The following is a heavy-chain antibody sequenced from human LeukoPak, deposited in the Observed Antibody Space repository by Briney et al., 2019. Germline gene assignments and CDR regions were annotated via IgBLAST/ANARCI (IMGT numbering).Heavy chain of an antibody. Sequence: ASVKVSCKASGYTFTSYDINWVRQATGQGLEWMGWMNPNSGNTGYAQKFQGRVTITRNTSISTAYMELSSLRSEDTAVYYCGRVASYSSSVDYWGQGTLVTVSS. CDR3: GRVASYSSSVDY. CDR2: MNPNSGNT. V-gene: IGHV1-8*03. J-gene: IGHJ4*02. D-gene: IGHD6-6*01. CDR1: GYTFTSYD.